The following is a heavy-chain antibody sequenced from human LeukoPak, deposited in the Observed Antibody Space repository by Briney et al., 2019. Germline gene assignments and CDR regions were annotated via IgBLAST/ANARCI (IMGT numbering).Heavy chain of an antibody. CDR2: IYYSGST. V-gene: IGHV4-59*01. D-gene: IGHD6-13*01. Sequence: PSETLSLTCTVSGGSISRYYWSWLRQPPGKGLEWIGYIYYSGSTNYNPSLKSRVTISVDTSTNQFSLKLSSVTAADTAVYYCARASVIHAAVDYWGQGTLVTVSS. J-gene: IGHJ4*02. CDR3: ARASVIHAAVDY. CDR1: GGSISRYY.